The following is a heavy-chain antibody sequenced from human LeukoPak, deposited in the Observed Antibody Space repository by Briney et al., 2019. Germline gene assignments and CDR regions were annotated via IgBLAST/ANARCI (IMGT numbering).Heavy chain of an antibody. J-gene: IGHJ4*02. V-gene: IGHV4-39*01. CDR2: IFYSGST. CDR1: GGSITSSSYY. Sequence: SETLSLTCTVSGGSITSSSYYWGWIRQPPGKGLEWIGSIFYSGSTYYNPSLKSRVTISVDTSKTQFSLKLSSVTAADTAVYYRAKQQLVRCFDYWGQGTLVTVSS. CDR3: AKQQLVRCFDY. D-gene: IGHD6-13*01.